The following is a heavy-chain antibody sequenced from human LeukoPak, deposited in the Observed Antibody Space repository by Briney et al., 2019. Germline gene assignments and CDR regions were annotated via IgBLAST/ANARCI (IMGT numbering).Heavy chain of an antibody. CDR3: ADIEGLAFDI. V-gene: IGHV3-23*01. CDR2: ISGSGGST. Sequence: QPGGSLRLSCAASGFTFTSYAMSWVRQAPGKGLEWVSAISGSGGSTYYADSVKGRFTISTDNSKNTLYLQMNSLRAEDTAVYYCADIEGLAFDIWGQGTMVTVSS. CDR1: GFTFTSYA. J-gene: IGHJ3*02.